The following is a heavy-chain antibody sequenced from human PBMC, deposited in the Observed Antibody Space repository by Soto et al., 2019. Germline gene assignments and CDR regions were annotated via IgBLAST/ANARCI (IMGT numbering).Heavy chain of an antibody. V-gene: IGHV3-23*01. CDR2: ISGSGGST. Sequence: GGSLRLSCAASGFTFSSYAMSWVRQAPGKGLEWVSAISGSGGSTYYADSVKGRFTISRDNSKNTLYLQMNSLRAEDTAVYYCAKDEAATMYYYYYMDVWGKGTTVTVSS. CDR3: AKDEAATMYYYYYMDV. CDR1: GFTFSSYA. D-gene: IGHD2-15*01. J-gene: IGHJ6*03.